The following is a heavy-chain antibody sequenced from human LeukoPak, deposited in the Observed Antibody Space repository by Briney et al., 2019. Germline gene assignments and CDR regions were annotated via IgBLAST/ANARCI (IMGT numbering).Heavy chain of an antibody. D-gene: IGHD3-22*01. Sequence: SVKVSCKASGFTFTSSAVQWVRQARGQRLEWIGWIVVGSGNTNYAQKFQERVTVTRDMSTSTAYMELSSLRSEDTAVYYCAAGLGESSGYYYVFGLSWGQGTLVTVSS. CDR2: IVVGSGNT. CDR1: GFTFTSSA. V-gene: IGHV1-58*01. J-gene: IGHJ5*02. CDR3: AAGLGESSGYYYVFGLS.